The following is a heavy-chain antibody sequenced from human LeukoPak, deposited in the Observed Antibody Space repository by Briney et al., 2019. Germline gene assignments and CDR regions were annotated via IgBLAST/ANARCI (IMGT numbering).Heavy chain of an antibody. CDR3: ARLRIGPDES. CDR1: GYTFTTSY. Sequence: ASVKVSCKASGYTFTTSYIHWVRQPPGQGLEWMGMINPSGGSTIYTQNFQGRVTMTSDTSTSTVDMELRSLRSEDTAVYYCARLRIGPDESWGPGTLITVSS. D-gene: IGHD2-2*01. J-gene: IGHJ4*02. V-gene: IGHV1-46*01. CDR2: INPSGGST.